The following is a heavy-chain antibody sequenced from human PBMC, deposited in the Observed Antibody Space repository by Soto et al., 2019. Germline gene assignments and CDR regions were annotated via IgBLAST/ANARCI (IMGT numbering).Heavy chain of an antibody. V-gene: IGHV1-2*04. D-gene: IGHD3-16*01. CDR1: GYTFTGYY. J-gene: IGHJ5*02. CDR3: ARDFRGKTDWLDP. CDR2: INPNRGGR. Sequence: ASVKVSCKASGYTFTGYYMHWVRQAPGQGLEWLGWINPNRGGRNYGQKFQGWITLTRDTSISTAYIELSGLTPDDTAVYFCARDFRGKTDWLDPWGQGTLVTVSS.